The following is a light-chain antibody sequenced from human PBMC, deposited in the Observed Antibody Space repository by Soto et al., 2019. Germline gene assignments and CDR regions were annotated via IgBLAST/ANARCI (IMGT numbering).Light chain of an antibody. CDR2: DAS. CDR1: QNIDNK. CDR3: QQFHYWWT. V-gene: IGKV3-15*01. J-gene: IGKJ1*01. Sequence: EIVMTQSPATLSVSPGERATLSCRASQNIDNKLVWYQQKPGQVPRLLIYDASTRATGIPARFSGSGSGTAFTLTISSLQSEDFAFYYCQQFHYWWTFGQGTKVDIK.